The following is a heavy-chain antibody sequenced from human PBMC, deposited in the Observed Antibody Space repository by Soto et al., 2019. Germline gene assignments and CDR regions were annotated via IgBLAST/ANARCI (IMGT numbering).Heavy chain of an antibody. J-gene: IGHJ4*02. D-gene: IGHD3-16*01. CDR1: GFTSSNYG. CDR3: ARDGDVNTGFGKDY. V-gene: IGHV3-33*01. CDR2: IWYDGGNK. Sequence: LRLSCAASGFTSSNYGMHWVRQAPGKGLEWVAFIWYDGGNKYYAESVKGRFTISRDNSKNTLYLQMNSLRAEDTAVYYCARDGDVNTGFGKDYWGQGTLVTVS.